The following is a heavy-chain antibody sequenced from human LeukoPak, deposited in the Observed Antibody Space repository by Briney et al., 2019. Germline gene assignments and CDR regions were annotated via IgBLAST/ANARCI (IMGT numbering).Heavy chain of an antibody. Sequence: PSETLSLTCAVSGYSISSGYYWGWIRQPPGKGLEWIGSIYHSGSTYYNPSLKSRVTISVDTSKNQFSLKLSSVAAADTAVYYCAREEAYDSSGAFDIWGQGTMVTVSS. V-gene: IGHV4-38-2*02. D-gene: IGHD3-22*01. CDR3: AREEAYDSSGAFDI. CDR1: GYSISSGYY. CDR2: IYHSGST. J-gene: IGHJ3*02.